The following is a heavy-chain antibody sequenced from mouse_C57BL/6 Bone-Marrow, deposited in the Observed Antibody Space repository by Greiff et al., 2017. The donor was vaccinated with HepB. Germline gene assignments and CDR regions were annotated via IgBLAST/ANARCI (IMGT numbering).Heavy chain of an antibody. CDR2: ISGGGGNT. Sequence: EVKLQESGGGLVKPGGSLKLSCAASGFTFSSYTMSWVRQTPEKRLEWVATISGGGGNTYYPDSVKGRFTISRDNAKNTLYLQRSSLRSEDTALYYCARRNWDYFDYWGQGTTLTVSS. CDR3: ARRNWDYFDY. CDR1: GFTFSSYT. D-gene: IGHD4-1*01. J-gene: IGHJ2*01. V-gene: IGHV5-9*01.